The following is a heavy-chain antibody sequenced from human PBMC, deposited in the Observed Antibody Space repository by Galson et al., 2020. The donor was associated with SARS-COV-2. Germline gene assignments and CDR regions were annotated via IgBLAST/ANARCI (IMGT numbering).Heavy chain of an antibody. V-gene: IGHV3-74*01. CDR1: EFTFSNHW. CDR3: VRGSGGLDY. CDR2: INEDGGST. J-gene: IGHJ4*02. D-gene: IGHD3-10*01. Sequence: GESLKISCAASEFTFSNHWMHWVRHVPGKGLVWVAHINEDGGSTSYADSVKGRFTISRDNAKNTLYLQMSSLRVEDTAVYYCVRGSGGLDYWGQGTLVTVSS.